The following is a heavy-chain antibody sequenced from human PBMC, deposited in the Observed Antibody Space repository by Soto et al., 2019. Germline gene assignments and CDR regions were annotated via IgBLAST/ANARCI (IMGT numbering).Heavy chain of an antibody. CDR1: GFTFSSYA. Sequence: GGSLRLSCAASGFTFSSYAMHWVRQAPGKGLEWVALISYDGSNKYYADSVKGRFTISRDNSKNTLYLQMNSLRAEDTAVYYCARDQCSSTSRWGLYNWFDPWGQGTLVTVSS. J-gene: IGHJ5*02. CDR2: ISYDGSNK. CDR3: ARDQCSSTSRWGLYNWFDP. D-gene: IGHD2-2*01. V-gene: IGHV3-30-3*01.